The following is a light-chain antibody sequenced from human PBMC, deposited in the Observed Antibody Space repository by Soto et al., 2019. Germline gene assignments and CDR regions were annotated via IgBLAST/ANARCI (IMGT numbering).Light chain of an antibody. CDR1: QRITTY. Sequence: IQMTQSPSSLSASVGDRVTITCRASQRITTYLNWYQQKPGEAPKLLISTSGTLQRGVPSRFSGSGSGTDFNPTSTALRPEDFATYFCQQTYSTPYTFGQGTKLEIK. V-gene: IGKV1-39*01. CDR2: TSG. J-gene: IGKJ2*01. CDR3: QQTYSTPYT.